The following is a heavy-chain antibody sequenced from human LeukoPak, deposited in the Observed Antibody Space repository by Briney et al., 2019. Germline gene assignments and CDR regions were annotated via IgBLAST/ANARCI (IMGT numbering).Heavy chain of an antibody. D-gene: IGHD6-6*01. CDR1: GFPFIDYS. J-gene: IGHJ6*03. CDR3: ARRSSSSEAMYYYYYYYMDV. Sequence: PGGSLRLSCTASGFPFIDYSMNWVRQAPGKGLEWISYIGISSGNTKYADSVKGRFTISRDNAKNSLYLQMNSLRAEDTALYYCARRSSSSEAMYYYYYYYMDVWGKGTTVTVSS. CDR2: IGISSGNT. V-gene: IGHV3-48*04.